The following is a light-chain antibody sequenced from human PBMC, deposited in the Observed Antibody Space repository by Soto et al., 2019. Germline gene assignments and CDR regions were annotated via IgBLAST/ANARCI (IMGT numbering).Light chain of an antibody. CDR2: QTS. CDR1: QSVRDN. CDR3: HQRQSWPRT. Sequence: EIVMTQSPATLSVSPGERATLSCRASQSVRDNIAWYQQKPGQAPRLLIYQTSLRAAGIPARFSASGSGTDFTLTISDVQPEDFALYYCHQRQSWPRTFGQGTKVDI. J-gene: IGKJ1*01. V-gene: IGKV3D-15*03.